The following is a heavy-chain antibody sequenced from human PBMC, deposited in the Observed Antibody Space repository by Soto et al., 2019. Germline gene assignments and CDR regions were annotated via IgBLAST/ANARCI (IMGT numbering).Heavy chain of an antibody. Sequence: QVQLVESGGGVVRPGRSLRLSCAASGFTFSSYGMHWVRQAPGKGLEWVAVVWYDGRNKYYADSVKGRFAISRDTSKNTLFLQRDTLRAEDTAVYYCAREIRAAAGTVYHDYWGQGTLVTVSS. CDR2: VWYDGRNK. V-gene: IGHV3-33*01. J-gene: IGHJ4*02. CDR3: AREIRAAAGTVYHDY. CDR1: GFTFSSYG. D-gene: IGHD6-13*01.